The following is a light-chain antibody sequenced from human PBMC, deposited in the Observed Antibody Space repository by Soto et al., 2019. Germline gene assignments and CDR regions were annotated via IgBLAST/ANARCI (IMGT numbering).Light chain of an antibody. CDR2: AAS. CDR1: QGIDSS. J-gene: IGKJ5*01. V-gene: IGKV1-9*01. CDR3: QQLHDYPIT. Sequence: ILLTQSPSSLPASVGDTVTITCRASQGIDSSFAWYQQKPGKAPKLLIYAASSLQSGVPSRFSGSGSGTDFTLTISSLQPEDFATYYCQQLHDYPITFGQGTRLEIK.